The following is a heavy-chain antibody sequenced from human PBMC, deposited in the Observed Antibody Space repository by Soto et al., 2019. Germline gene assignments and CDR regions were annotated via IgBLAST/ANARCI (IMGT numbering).Heavy chain of an antibody. CDR1: AFNFSTYW. CDR2: INTDGSST. V-gene: IGHV3-74*02. D-gene: IGHD6-13*01. J-gene: IGHJ4*02. CDR3: ARPTRSWRFLEY. Sequence: EVQLVQSGGGLVQPGGSLRLSCEASAFNFSTYWMHWVRQAPGKGLVWVSRINTDGSSTYYADSGKGRFTISRDNAKSTLHLQMNSLRAEDAAVYFCARPTRSWRFLEYWGQGALVTVSS.